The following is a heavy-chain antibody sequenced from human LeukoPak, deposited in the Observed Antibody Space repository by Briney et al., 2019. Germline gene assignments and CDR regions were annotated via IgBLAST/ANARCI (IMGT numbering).Heavy chain of an antibody. J-gene: IGHJ4*02. V-gene: IGHV1-2*02. CDR3: VRDVHNYNDNY. Sequence: ASVKVSCKASGYTFTGYNMHWLRQAPGQGFEWMGWMNPNSGGTLYSPKFQGRVAMTRDTSLSTAFIELSRLRFDDTAIYYCVRDVHNYNDNYWGQGTLVTVSS. CDR1: GYTFTGYN. CDR2: MNPNSGGT. D-gene: IGHD1-1*01.